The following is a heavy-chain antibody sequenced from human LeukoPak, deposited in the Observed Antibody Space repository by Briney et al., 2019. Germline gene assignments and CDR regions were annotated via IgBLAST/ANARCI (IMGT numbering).Heavy chain of an antibody. Sequence: PSETLSLTCSVSGDSISTYYWTWIRQPAGKGLEWIGRIYPTGTTNYNPSLESRVTMSLDTSKTQFSLKLSSVTAADTAMYYCARTLKPSYRVSDAFDIWGQGTMVSVSS. V-gene: IGHV4-4*07. J-gene: IGHJ3*02. CDR3: ARTLKPSYRVSDAFDI. CDR1: GDSISTYY. CDR2: IYPTGTT. D-gene: IGHD3-16*02.